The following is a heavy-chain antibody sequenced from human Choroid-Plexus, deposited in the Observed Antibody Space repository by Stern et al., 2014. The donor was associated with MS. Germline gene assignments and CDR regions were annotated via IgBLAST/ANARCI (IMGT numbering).Heavy chain of an antibody. Sequence: VQLVDSGGGVVQPGRPLRLSCVASGFTFGSCAMHWVRQAPGKGLEGVAGVSYDGSNKYYADSVKGRFTISRDNSQNTLYMQMSSLRPEDTAVYYCAKDRQYLTYFFDHWGQGSLVTVSS. J-gene: IGHJ5*02. D-gene: IGHD2/OR15-2a*01. CDR2: VSYDGSNK. CDR3: AKDRQYLTYFFDH. CDR1: GFTFGSCA. V-gene: IGHV3-30*18.